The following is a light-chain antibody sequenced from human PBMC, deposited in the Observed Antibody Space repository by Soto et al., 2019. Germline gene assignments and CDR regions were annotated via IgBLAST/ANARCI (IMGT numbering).Light chain of an antibody. V-gene: IGLV2-23*01. CDR3: CSYAASTPYV. J-gene: IGLJ1*01. Sequence: QSVLTQPASVSGSPGQSITISCTGTSSDVGSYNVVSWYQHHPGKAPKLMIYEGSKRPSGVSNRFSGSKSGNTASLTISGLQAEGEADYYCCSYAASTPYVFAPGIQVTV. CDR2: EGS. CDR1: SSDVGSYNV.